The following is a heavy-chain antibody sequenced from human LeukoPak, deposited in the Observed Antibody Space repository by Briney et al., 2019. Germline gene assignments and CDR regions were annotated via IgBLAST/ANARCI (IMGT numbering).Heavy chain of an antibody. J-gene: IGHJ5*02. CDR2: ISDSSITK. D-gene: IGHD3-10*01. Sequence: GGSLRLSCAASGFTFSSHNMVWVRQPPGKGLEWISYISDSSITKYYADSVKGRFTISRDNAKNSLYLQMNSLRAEDTAVYYCARDSLPGSYGSGIHWFDPWGQGTLVTVSS. V-gene: IGHV3-48*04. CDR1: GFTFSSHN. CDR3: ARDSLPGSYGSGIHWFDP.